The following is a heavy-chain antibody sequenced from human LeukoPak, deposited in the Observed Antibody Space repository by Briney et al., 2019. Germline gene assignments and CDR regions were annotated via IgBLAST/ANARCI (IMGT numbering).Heavy chain of an antibody. D-gene: IGHD1-14*01. CDR1: GGSISSSSYY. CDR2: INHSGST. V-gene: IGHV4-39*01. CDR3: ARHARYFYYFDY. J-gene: IGHJ4*02. Sequence: SPSETLSLTCTVSGGSISSSSYYWGWIRQPPGKGLEWIGEINHSGSTNYNPSLKSRVTISVDTSKNRFSLKLSSVTAADTAVYYCARHARYFYYFDYWGQGTLVTVSS.